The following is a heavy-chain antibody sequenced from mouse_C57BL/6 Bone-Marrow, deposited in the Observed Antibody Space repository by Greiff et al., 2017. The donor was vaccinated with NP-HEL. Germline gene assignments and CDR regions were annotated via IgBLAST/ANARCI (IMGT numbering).Heavy chain of an antibody. CDR2: IDPEDGDT. D-gene: IGHD1-1*01. V-gene: IGHV14-1*01. CDR1: GFNIKDYY. CDR3: RGTTVVPYWYFDV. Sequence: VQLKQSGAELVRPGASVKLSCTASGFNIKDYYMHWVKQRPEQGLEWIGRIDPEDGDTEYAPKFQGKATMTADTSSNTAYLQLSSLTSEDTAVYYCRGTTVVPYWYFDVWGTGTTVTVSS. J-gene: IGHJ1*03.